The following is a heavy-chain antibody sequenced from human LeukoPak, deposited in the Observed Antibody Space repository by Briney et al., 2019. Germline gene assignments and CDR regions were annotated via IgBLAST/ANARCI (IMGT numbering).Heavy chain of an antibody. CDR2: MYYSGST. Sequence: PSVTLSLTCIVSGGSINTGLYYWGWIRQPPGKGLEWIGSMYYSGSTYYNPSLKSRVTISVDTSKNQFSLKVSSVTATDTAVYYCASIKSQRVVTTRQMHFFDYWGQGTLVTVSS. CDR1: GGSINTGLYY. CDR3: ASIKSQRVVTTRQMHFFDY. V-gene: IGHV4-39*01. J-gene: IGHJ4*02. D-gene: IGHD1-26*01.